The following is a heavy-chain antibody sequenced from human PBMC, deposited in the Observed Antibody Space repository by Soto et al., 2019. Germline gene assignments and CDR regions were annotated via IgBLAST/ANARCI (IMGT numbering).Heavy chain of an antibody. CDR1: GGTFSSYA. CDR3: ARDPSSSWYGGYYYGMDV. Sequence: QVQLVQSGAEVKKPGSSVKVSCKASGGTFSSYAISWVRQAPGQGLEWMGGVIPIFGTANYAQKFKGRVTITADESTSTAYMELSSLRSEDTAVYYCARDPSSSWYGGYYYGMDVWGQGTTVTVSS. J-gene: IGHJ6*02. V-gene: IGHV1-69*01. D-gene: IGHD6-13*01. CDR2: VIPIFGTA.